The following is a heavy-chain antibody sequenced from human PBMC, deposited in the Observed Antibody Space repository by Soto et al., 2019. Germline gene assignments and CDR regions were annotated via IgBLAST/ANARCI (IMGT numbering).Heavy chain of an antibody. CDR2: VSIGGST. V-gene: IGHV3-23*01. CDR3: AKRRGAGGHFDY. Sequence: GGSLRLSCAASGFTFVHYALTWVRQAPGKGLEWVAVVSIGGSTHYADSVRGRFTISRDNSKNTLSLQMNSLTAEDTAVYFCAKRRGAGGHFDYWGQGALVTVSS. CDR1: GFTFVHYA. J-gene: IGHJ4*02. D-gene: IGHD2-15*01.